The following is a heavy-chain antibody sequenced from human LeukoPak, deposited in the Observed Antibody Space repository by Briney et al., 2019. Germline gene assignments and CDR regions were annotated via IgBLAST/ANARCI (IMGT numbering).Heavy chain of an antibody. J-gene: IGHJ4*02. CDR2: IYHSGST. CDR1: GGSISSGDYY. Sequence: SQTLSLTCTVSGGSISSGDYYWSWIRQPPGKGLEWIGYIYHSGSTYYNPSLKSRVTISVDTSKNQFSLKLSSVTAADTAVYYCAREPSTVTTHYFDYWGQGTLVTVSS. D-gene: IGHD4-17*01. CDR3: AREPSTVTTHYFDY. V-gene: IGHV4-30-4*01.